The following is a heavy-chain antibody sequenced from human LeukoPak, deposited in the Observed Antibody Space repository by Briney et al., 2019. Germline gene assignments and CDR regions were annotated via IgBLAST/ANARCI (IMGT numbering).Heavy chain of an antibody. J-gene: IGHJ4*02. V-gene: IGHV1-46*01. CDR2: INPSGGST. CDR1: GYTFTSYY. CDR3: ARDTPIAARPNRFDY. Sequence: ASVKVSCKASGYTFTSYYMHWVRQAPGQGLEWMGIINPSGGSTSYAQKFQGRVTMTRDTSTSTVYMELSSLRSEDTAVYYCARDTPIAARPNRFDYWGQGTLVTVS. D-gene: IGHD6-6*01.